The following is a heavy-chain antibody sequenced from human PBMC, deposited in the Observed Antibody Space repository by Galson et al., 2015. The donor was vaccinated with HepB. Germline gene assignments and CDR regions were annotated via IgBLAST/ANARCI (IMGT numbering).Heavy chain of an antibody. CDR2: ISYDGSNK. D-gene: IGHD6-19*01. V-gene: IGHV3-30*18. J-gene: IGHJ2*01. CDR1: GFTFSSYG. Sequence: SLRLSCAASGFTFSSYGMHWVRQAPGKGLEWVAVISYDGSNKYYADSVKGRFTISRDNSKNTLYLQMNSLRAEDTAVYYCAKVFGAAVAGTPSYWYFDLWGRGTLVTVSS. CDR3: AKVFGAAVAGTPSYWYFDL.